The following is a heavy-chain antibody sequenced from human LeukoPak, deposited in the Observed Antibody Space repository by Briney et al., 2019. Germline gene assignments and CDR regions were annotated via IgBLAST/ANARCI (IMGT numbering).Heavy chain of an antibody. CDR3: AKMGGIVVVSAADWFDP. Sequence: GGSLRLSCAASGFTFSSYGMHWVRQAPGKGLEWVAVISYDGSNKYYADSVKGRFTISKDNSKNTLYLQMNSLRAEDTAVYYCAKMGGIVVVSAADWFDPWGQGTLVTVSS. V-gene: IGHV3-30*18. D-gene: IGHD2-2*01. J-gene: IGHJ5*02. CDR1: GFTFSSYG. CDR2: ISYDGSNK.